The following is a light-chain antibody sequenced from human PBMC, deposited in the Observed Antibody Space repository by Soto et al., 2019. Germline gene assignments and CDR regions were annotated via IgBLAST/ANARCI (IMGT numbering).Light chain of an antibody. J-gene: IGLJ2*01. CDR2: QNN. V-gene: IGLV6-57*02. CDR3: QSHDISTVV. CDR1: SGSIAGHY. Sequence: NFMLTQPHSVSESPGKTVTISCTGSSGSIAGHYVQWYQQRPGGAPTTLVYQNNQRPSGVPDRFSGSIDSSSNSASLTISGLKTDDEADYYCQSHDISTVVFGGGTKVTVL.